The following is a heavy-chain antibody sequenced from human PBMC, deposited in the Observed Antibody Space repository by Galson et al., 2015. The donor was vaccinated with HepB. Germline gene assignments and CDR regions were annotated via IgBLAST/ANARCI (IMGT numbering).Heavy chain of an antibody. CDR2: INDDGSST. J-gene: IGHJ4*02. CDR1: GFTFSSYW. V-gene: IGHV3-74*03. D-gene: IGHD1-26*01. CDR3: ARGASGVGAPNDN. Sequence: SLRLSCAASGFTFSSYWMHWVRQVPGKGLVWVSRINDDGSSTAYADSVKGRFTISRDNAKNTLYLQMNSLTAEDTAVYYCARGASGVGAPNDNWGQGTLVTVSS.